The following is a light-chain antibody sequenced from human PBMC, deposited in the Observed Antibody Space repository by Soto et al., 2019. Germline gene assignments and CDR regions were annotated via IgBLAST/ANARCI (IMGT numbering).Light chain of an antibody. J-gene: IGLJ1*01. Sequence: QSVLTQPASVSGSPGQSITISCTGTSSDVGSYNLVSWYQQHPIKAPKLMIYEGSKRPSGVSNRFSGSKSGNTASLTISGLQAEDDADYYCCSYAGSSTYVFGTGTKVTVL. CDR2: EGS. CDR3: CSYAGSSTYV. V-gene: IGLV2-23*01. CDR1: SSDVGSYNL.